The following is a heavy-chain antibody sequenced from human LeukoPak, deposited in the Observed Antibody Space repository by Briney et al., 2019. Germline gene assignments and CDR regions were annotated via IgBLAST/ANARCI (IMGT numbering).Heavy chain of an antibody. Sequence: SETLSLTCTVSGASISSSSYYWGWIRQSPGKGLEWIGSINYSGSAYYNSSLRSRVTISVDTSKNQFSLKLSSVTAEDTAVYYCARESYGDYVSWGYYMDVWGKGTTVTVSS. CDR3: ARESYGDYVSWGYYMDV. V-gene: IGHV4-39*07. J-gene: IGHJ6*03. CDR2: INYSGSA. D-gene: IGHD4-17*01. CDR1: GASISSSSYY.